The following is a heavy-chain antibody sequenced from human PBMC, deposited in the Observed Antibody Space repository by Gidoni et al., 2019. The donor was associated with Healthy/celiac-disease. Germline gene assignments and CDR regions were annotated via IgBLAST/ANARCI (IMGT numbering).Heavy chain of an antibody. Sequence: QVQLVESGGGVVQPGRSLRLSCAASGFTFSSYALPWVRLGPGKGLEWVAVISYDGRNKYYADSVKGRFTISRDNSKNTLYLQMNSLRAEDTAVYYCARVVGDIVVSPPEWELPGGDAFDIWGQGTMVTVSS. CDR3: ARVVGDIVVSPPEWELPGGDAFDI. J-gene: IGHJ3*02. D-gene: IGHD2-2*01. CDR1: GFTFSSYA. V-gene: IGHV3-30*04. CDR2: ISYDGRNK.